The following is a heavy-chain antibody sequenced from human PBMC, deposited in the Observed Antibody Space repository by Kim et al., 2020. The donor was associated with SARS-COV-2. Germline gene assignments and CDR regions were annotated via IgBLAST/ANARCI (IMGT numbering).Heavy chain of an antibody. V-gene: IGHV5-51*01. CDR2: IYPGDSDT. J-gene: IGHJ6*02. CDR3: ASLGYCSSTSCSSDYYYGMDV. CDR1: GYSFTSYW. Sequence: GESLKISCKGSGYSFTSYWIGWVRQMPGKGLEWMGIIYPGDSDTRYSPSFQGQVTISADKSISTAYLQWSSLKASDTAMYYCASLGYCSSTSCSSDYYYGMDVWGQGTTVTVSS. D-gene: IGHD2-2*03.